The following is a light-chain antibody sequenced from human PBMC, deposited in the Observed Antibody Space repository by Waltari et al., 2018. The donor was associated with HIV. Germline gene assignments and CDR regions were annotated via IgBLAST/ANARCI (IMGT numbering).Light chain of an antibody. Sequence: NFLLTQPHSVSESTGQTVTISCTRTDCSITSHHVQCYHRRPGGSPTTVIYADDQRPSWVPGRFSGSIDSSSNSASLTISGRKPEDEADYYCQSSDRNNQVFGGGTKLTVL. CDR3: QSSDRNNQV. CDR2: ADD. J-gene: IGLJ3*02. V-gene: IGLV6-57*01. CDR1: DCSITSHH.